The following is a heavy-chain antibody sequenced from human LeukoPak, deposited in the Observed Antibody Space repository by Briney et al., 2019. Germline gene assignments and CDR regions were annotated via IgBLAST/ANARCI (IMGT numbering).Heavy chain of an antibody. V-gene: IGHV4-59*01. Sequence: SETLSLTCTVSGGSISSYYWSWIRQPPGKGLEWIGYIYYSGSTNYNPSLKSRVTISVDTSKNQFSLKLSSVTAADTAVHYCARDTDYEGLDYWGQGTLVTVSS. J-gene: IGHJ4*02. CDR3: ARDTDYEGLDY. CDR2: IYYSGST. CDR1: GGSISSYY. D-gene: IGHD4-17*01.